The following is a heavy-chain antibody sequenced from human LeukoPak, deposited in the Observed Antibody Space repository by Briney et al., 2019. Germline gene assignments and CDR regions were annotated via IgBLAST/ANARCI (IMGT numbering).Heavy chain of an antibody. D-gene: IGHD2-15*01. CDR3: AKEMDQVVAATPIDY. CDR1: GFTFSSYG. CDR2: ISYDGGNK. Sequence: GGSLRLSCAASGFTFSSYGMHWVRQAPGKGLEWVTFISYDGGNKYYADSVKGRFTISRDNSKNTLYLQMNSLRAEDTAVYYCAKEMDQVVAATPIDYWGQGTLVTVSS. V-gene: IGHV3-30*12. J-gene: IGHJ4*02.